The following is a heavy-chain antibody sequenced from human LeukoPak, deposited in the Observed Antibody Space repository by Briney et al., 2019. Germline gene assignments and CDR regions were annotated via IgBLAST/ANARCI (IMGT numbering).Heavy chain of an antibody. CDR3: AKDAKPRFLPQNWFDP. J-gene: IGHJ5*02. CDR2: IRYDGSNK. D-gene: IGHD3-3*01. V-gene: IGHV3-30*02. Sequence: GGSLRLSCAASGFTFSSYGMHWVRQAPGKGLEWVAFIRYDGSNKYYADSVKGRFTISRDNSKNTLYLRMNSLRAEDTAVYYCAKDAKPRFLPQNWFDPWGQGTLVTVSS. CDR1: GFTFSSYG.